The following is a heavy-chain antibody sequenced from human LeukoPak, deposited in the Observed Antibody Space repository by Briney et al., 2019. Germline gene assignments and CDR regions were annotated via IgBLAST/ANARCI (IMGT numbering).Heavy chain of an antibody. Sequence: KPSETLSLTCTVSGGAISSYYWSWIRQPPGKGLEWIGYSSYSETTNYNPSLRSRVTISVDTSKNQFSLKLSSVTAADTAVYYCARVLGYCSGGGCSEYFQHWGQGTLVTVSS. CDR2: SSYSETT. CDR3: ARVLGYCSGGGCSEYFQH. V-gene: IGHV4-59*01. CDR1: GGAISSYY. J-gene: IGHJ1*01. D-gene: IGHD2-15*01.